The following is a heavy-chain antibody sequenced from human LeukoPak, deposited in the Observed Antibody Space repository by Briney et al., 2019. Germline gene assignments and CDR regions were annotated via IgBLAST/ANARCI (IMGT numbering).Heavy chain of an antibody. CDR3: ARALGQYYDSSARYFDY. Sequence: GASVTVSCTASGGTFSSYAISWVRQAPGQGLEWMGGIIPIFGTANYAQKFQGRVTITADESTSTAYMELSSLRSEDTAVYYCARALGQYYDSSARYFDYWGQGTLVTVSS. CDR1: GGTFSSYA. J-gene: IGHJ4*02. CDR2: IIPIFGTA. D-gene: IGHD3-22*01. V-gene: IGHV1-69*01.